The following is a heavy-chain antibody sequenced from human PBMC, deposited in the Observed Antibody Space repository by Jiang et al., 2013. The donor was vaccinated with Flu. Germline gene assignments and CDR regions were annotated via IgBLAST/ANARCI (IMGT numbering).Heavy chain of an antibody. D-gene: IGHD1-26*01. CDR1: GYSFTSYW. J-gene: IGHJ2*01. Sequence: KKPGESLKISCKGSGYSFTSYWIGWVRQMPGKGLEWMGITYPGDSDTRYSPSFQGQVTISADKSISTAYLQWSSLKASDTAMYYCARQIAYSGSYSPGYWYFDLWGRGTLVTVSS. CDR3: ARQIAYSGSYSPGYWYFDL. V-gene: IGHV5-51*01. CDR2: TYPGDSDT.